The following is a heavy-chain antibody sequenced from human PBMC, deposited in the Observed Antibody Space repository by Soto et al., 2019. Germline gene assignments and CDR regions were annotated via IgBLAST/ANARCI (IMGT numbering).Heavy chain of an antibody. J-gene: IGHJ5*02. CDR2: IYYSGST. Sequence: PSETLSLTCTVSGGSISSYYWSWIRQPPGKGLEGIGYIYYSGSTNYNPSLKSRVTISVDTSKNQFSLKLSSVTAADTAVYYCAKVNDFWTGYYSTNWFDPWGQGTLVTVSS. D-gene: IGHD3-3*01. CDR3: AKVNDFWTGYYSTNWFDP. CDR1: GGSISSYY. V-gene: IGHV4-59*01.